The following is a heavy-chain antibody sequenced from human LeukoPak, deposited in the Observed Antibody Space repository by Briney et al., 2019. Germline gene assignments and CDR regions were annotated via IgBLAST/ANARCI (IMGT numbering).Heavy chain of an antibody. V-gene: IGHV3-15*01. D-gene: IGHD5-12*01. CDR2: IKSKAGGGTA. Sequence: GGSLRLSCAASGFNFTNAWVSWVRQAPGKGLEWLGRIKSKAGGGTAENAAPVEDRFAISRDDSKNTLYLQMNSLKTEGTAVYYCTDPPTSLWGQGILVTVSS. CDR1: GFNFTNAW. CDR3: TDPPTSL. J-gene: IGHJ4*02.